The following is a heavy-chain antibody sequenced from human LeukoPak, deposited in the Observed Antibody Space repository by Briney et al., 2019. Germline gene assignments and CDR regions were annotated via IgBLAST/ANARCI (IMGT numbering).Heavy chain of an antibody. J-gene: IGHJ4*02. D-gene: IGHD5-24*01. CDR2: IYYSGST. CDR3: ARVHDGYNYAFDY. CDR1: GGSISSSSYY. V-gene: IGHV4-39*07. Sequence: SETLSLTCTVSGGSISSSSYYWGWIRQPPGKGLEWIGSIYYSGSTYYNPSLKSRVTISVDTSKNQFSLKLSSVTAADTAVYYCARVHDGYNYAFDYWGQGTLVTVSS.